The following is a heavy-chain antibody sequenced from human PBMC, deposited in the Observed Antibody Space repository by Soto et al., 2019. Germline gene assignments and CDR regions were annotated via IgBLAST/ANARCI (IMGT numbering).Heavy chain of an antibody. V-gene: IGHV3-23*01. CDR1: GFTFSSYA. CDR3: ARDRSYYDSSGSYSPPY. D-gene: IGHD3-22*01. J-gene: IGHJ4*02. Sequence: EVQLLESGGGLVQPGGSLRLSCAASGFTFSSYAMNWVRQAPGKGLEWVSAISGSGATTHFSDSVKGRFTISRDTSKNTLYLQMNSLSAEDTAVDYCARDRSYYDSSGSYSPPYWGQGTLVTVSS. CDR2: ISGSGATT.